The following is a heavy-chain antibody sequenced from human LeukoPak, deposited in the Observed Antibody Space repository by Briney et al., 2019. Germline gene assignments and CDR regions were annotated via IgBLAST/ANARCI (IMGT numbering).Heavy chain of an antibody. V-gene: IGHV4-34*01. Sequence: SETLSLTCAVYGGSFSGYYWSWIRQPPGKGLEWIGEINHSGSTNYNPSLKSRVTISVDTSKNQFSLKLSSVTAADTAVYYCARHVPPIVGASIEIAFDIWGQGTMVTVSS. D-gene: IGHD1-26*01. J-gene: IGHJ3*02. CDR1: GGSFSGYY. CDR3: ARHVPPIVGASIEIAFDI. CDR2: INHSGST.